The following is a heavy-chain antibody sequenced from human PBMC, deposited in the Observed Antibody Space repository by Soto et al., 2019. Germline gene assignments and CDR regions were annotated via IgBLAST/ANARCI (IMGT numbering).Heavy chain of an antibody. CDR3: VKDQKIAPIYYFDY. CDR1: GFTFSSYA. V-gene: IGHV3-64D*06. CDR2: ISSNGGST. D-gene: IGHD6-13*01. J-gene: IGHJ4*02. Sequence: GGSLSLSCSASGFTFSSYAMHWVRQAPGKGLEYVSAISSNGGSTYYADSVKGRFTISRDNSKNTLYLQMSSLRAEDTAVYYCVKDQKIAPIYYFDYWGQGTLVTVSS.